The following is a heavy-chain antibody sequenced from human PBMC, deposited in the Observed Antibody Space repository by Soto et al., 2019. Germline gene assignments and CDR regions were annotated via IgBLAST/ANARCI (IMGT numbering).Heavy chain of an antibody. CDR2: IWYDGSNK. J-gene: IGHJ4*02. CDR3: ASNDYSDSSGQLDY. D-gene: IGHD3-22*01. Sequence: QVQLVESGGGVVQPGRSLRLSCAASGFTFSSYGMHWVRQAPGKGLEWVAVIWYDGSNKYYADSVKGRFTISRDNSKNKLYLQMTSLRAEDTAVYDGASNDYSDSSGQLDYWGQGTMVTVSS. CDR1: GFTFSSYG. V-gene: IGHV3-33*01.